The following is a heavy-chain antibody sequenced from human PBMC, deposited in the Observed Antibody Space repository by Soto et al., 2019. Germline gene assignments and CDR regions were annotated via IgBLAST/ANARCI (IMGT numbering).Heavy chain of an antibody. J-gene: IGHJ3*02. Sequence: GGALRLPCGAPGVNFSTHAMRRVRQAPGKGLEWVSAISGSDGSTYYADSVKGRFTISKDNSKNTLYLQMNSLRAEDTAVYYCAKVLSGYHPRYAIDIWGQGTMVTVSS. V-gene: IGHV3-23*01. CDR2: ISGSDGST. CDR3: AKVLSGYHPRYAIDI. D-gene: IGHD3-22*01. CDR1: GVNFSTHA.